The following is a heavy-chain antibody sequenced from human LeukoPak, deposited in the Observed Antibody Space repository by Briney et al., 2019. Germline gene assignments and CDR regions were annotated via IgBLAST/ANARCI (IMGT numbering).Heavy chain of an antibody. CDR1: GGSMWVYH. Sequence: ADTLSLLCSVCGGSMWVYHERWPRQPTGKARVGLAYISQSGSNNYNRSLKRRVNISLDMSKNQFSLNLNSVTAADTAVYYCVRHSSGTTYDHWGQGTLVTVSS. V-gene: IGHV4-59*08. J-gene: IGHJ5*02. D-gene: IGHD1-7*01. CDR3: VRHSSGTTYDH. CDR2: ISQSGSN.